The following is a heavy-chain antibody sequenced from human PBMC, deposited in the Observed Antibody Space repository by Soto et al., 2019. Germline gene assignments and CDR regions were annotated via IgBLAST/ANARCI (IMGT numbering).Heavy chain of an antibody. D-gene: IGHD5-12*01. Sequence: EVQLLESGGGLVQPGGSLRLSCAASGFTFSSSATSWVRQAPGKGLEWVSSISASGGSTYYADSVKGRFTISRDNSKNTLYLQMNSLRAEDTAVYYCAKDIQRDIVATIGWFDPWGQGTLVTVSS. V-gene: IGHV3-23*01. CDR1: GFTFSSSA. J-gene: IGHJ5*02. CDR3: AKDIQRDIVATIGWFDP. CDR2: ISASGGST.